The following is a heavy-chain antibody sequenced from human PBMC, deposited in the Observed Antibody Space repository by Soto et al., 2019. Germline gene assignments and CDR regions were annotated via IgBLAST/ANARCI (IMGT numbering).Heavy chain of an antibody. V-gene: IGHV3-30*18. CDR2: ISYDGSSK. J-gene: IGHJ4*02. Sequence: LRLSCAASGFSFSNYGMHWVRQAPGKGLEWGAVISYDGSSKYHADSVKGRFTISRDNSKNTLHLQMNSLRAEDTAVYYCSKDRRGGRAVLDSWGQGTTVTVSS. CDR1: GFSFSNYG. CDR3: SKDRRGGRAVLDS. D-gene: IGHD2-8*01.